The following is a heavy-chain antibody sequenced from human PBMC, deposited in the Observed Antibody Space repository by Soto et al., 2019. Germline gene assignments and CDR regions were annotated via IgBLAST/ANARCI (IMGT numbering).Heavy chain of an antibody. Sequence: GASVKVSCKASGGTFSSYAISWVRQAPGQGLEWMGGIIPIFGTANYAQKFQGRVTITADESTSTAYMELSSLRSEDTAVYYCASVHGVYCTNGVCYSNWFDPWGQGTLVTVSS. V-gene: IGHV1-69*13. CDR2: IIPIFGTA. CDR3: ASVHGVYCTNGVCYSNWFDP. CDR1: GGTFSSYA. D-gene: IGHD2-8*01. J-gene: IGHJ5*02.